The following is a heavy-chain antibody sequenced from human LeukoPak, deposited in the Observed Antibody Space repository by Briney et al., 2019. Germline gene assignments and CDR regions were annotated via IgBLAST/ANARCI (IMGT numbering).Heavy chain of an antibody. Sequence: PGGSLRLSCAASGFSFSSYEMNWVRQAPGKGPEWVSYIRSTGSTVYYAGSVKGRFTISRDNARNSLYLQMNSLRAEDTAVYYCARSVNLNAFDIWGQGTMVTVSS. CDR2: IRSTGSTV. D-gene: IGHD5/OR15-5a*01. CDR1: GFSFSSYE. V-gene: IGHV3-48*03. J-gene: IGHJ3*02. CDR3: ARSVNLNAFDI.